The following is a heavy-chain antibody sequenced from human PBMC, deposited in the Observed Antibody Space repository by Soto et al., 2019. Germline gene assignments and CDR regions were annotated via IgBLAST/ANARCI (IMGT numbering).Heavy chain of an antibody. CDR1: GGSISRGDYY. V-gene: IGHV4-30-4*01. D-gene: IGHD3-22*01. J-gene: IGHJ4*02. CDR3: ARDLQDTSGFYYDS. CDR2: IYYSGTT. Sequence: SETLSLTCSVSGGSISRGDYYWSWIRQPPGKGLEWIGYIYYSGTTYYNPSLKSRLTISVDTSKNHFSLKLSSVSAADTAVYFCARDLQDTSGFYYDSGGQGALVTVS.